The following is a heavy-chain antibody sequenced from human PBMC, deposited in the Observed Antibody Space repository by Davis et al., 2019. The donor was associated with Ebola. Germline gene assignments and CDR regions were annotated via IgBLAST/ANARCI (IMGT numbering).Heavy chain of an antibody. CDR1: GFTFSSYW. D-gene: IGHD5-18*01. J-gene: IGHJ6*02. CDR3: ARDCGYGYACYYYGMDV. V-gene: IGHV3-7*01. CDR2: IKQDGSEK. Sequence: PGGSLRLSCAASGFTFSSYWMSWVRQAPGKGLEWVANIKQDGSEKYYVDSVKGRFTISRDNAKNSLYLQMNSLRAEDTAVYYCARDCGYGYACYYYGMDVWGQGTTVTVSS.